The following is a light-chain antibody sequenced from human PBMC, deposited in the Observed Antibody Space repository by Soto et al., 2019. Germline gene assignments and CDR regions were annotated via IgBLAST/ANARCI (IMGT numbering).Light chain of an antibody. CDR1: QSVSSTY. CDR3: QQYGSSPPT. Sequence: EIVLTQSPGTLSLSLGERATLSCRASQSVSSTYFAWYQQKPGQALRLLIYGAASRATGIPDRFSGSGSGTDFTLTISRLEPEDFAVYYCQQYGSSPPTFGQGTKLEIK. CDR2: GAA. V-gene: IGKV3-20*01. J-gene: IGKJ2*01.